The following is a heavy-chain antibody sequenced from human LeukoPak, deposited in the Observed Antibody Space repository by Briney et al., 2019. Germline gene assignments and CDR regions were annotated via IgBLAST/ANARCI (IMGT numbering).Heavy chain of an antibody. J-gene: IGHJ5*02. CDR2: INHSGST. V-gene: IGHV4-39*07. CDR3: ARTDYRA. CDR1: GGSISSGSYY. Sequence: SQTLSLTCTVSGGSISSGSYYWSWIRQPPGKGLEWIGEINHSGSTNYNPSLKSRVTISVDTSKNQFSLNLSSVTAADTAVYYCARTDYRAWGQGTLVTVSS. D-gene: IGHD4-11*01.